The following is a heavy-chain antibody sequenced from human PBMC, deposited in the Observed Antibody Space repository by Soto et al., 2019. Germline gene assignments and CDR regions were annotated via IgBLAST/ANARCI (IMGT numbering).Heavy chain of an antibody. CDR1: GFTVSSNY. CDR3: ATLSSGSGWYRQPYYYYGMDV. Sequence: GGSLRLSCAASGFTVSSNYMSWVRQAPGKGLEWVSVIYSGGSTYYADSVKGRFTISRDNSKNTLYLQMNSLRAEDTAVYYCATLSSGSGWYRQPYYYYGMDVWGQGTTVTVSS. D-gene: IGHD6-19*01. J-gene: IGHJ6*02. V-gene: IGHV3-53*01. CDR2: IYSGGST.